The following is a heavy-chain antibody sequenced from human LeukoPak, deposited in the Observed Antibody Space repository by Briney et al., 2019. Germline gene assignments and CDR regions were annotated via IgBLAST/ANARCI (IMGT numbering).Heavy chain of an antibody. D-gene: IGHD3-9*01. V-gene: IGHV3-23*01. Sequence: GGSLRLSCAASGFTFSSYAMSWVRQAPGKGLEWVSAISGSGGSTYYADSVKGRFTISRDNSKNTLYLQMSSLRAEDTAVYYCAKDDAGYYGYFDYWGQGTLVTVSS. J-gene: IGHJ4*02. CDR2: ISGSGGST. CDR1: GFTFSSYA. CDR3: AKDDAGYYGYFDY.